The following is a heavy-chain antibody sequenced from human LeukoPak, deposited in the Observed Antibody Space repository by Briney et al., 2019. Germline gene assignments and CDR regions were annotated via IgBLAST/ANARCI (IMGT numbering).Heavy chain of an antibody. D-gene: IGHD5-18*01. Sequence: GGSLRLSCAASGFTFSSYAMSWVRQAPVKGLEWVSAISGSGGSTYYADSVKGRFTISRDNSKNTLYLQMNSLRAEDTAVYYCANLSPIQLWLSAPFDYWGQGTLVTVSS. CDR2: ISGSGGST. V-gene: IGHV3-23*01. CDR3: ANLSPIQLWLSAPFDY. J-gene: IGHJ4*02. CDR1: GFTFSSYA.